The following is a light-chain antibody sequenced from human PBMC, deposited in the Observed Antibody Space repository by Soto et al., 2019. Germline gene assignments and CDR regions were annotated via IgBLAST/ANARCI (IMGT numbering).Light chain of an antibody. CDR2: EVT. CDR3: CSYAGSFTGV. CDR1: SSDVESDNV. Sequence: QSVLTQPASVSGSPGQTITISCTGASSDVESDNVVSWYQQHPGKAPKLIIYEVTKRPSGISNRFSGSKSGNTASLTISGLQAEDEADYYCCSYAGSFTGVFGGGTKLTVL. J-gene: IGLJ3*02. V-gene: IGLV2-23*02.